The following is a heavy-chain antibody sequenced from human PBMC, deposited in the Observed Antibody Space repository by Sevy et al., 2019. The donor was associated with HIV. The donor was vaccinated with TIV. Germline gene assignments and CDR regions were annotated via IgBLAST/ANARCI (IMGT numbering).Heavy chain of an antibody. D-gene: IGHD4-17*01. Sequence: GESLKISCAASGFTFSTYSMNWVRQAPGKGLEWVSYISSSSRTIFYADSVKGRFTISRDNAKKSLYLQMDSLTAEDTAVHYCARDEQTYGDYDYFDYWGQGTLVTVSS. CDR2: ISSSSRTI. CDR3: ARDEQTYGDYDYFDY. V-gene: IGHV3-48*01. J-gene: IGHJ4*02. CDR1: GFTFSTYS.